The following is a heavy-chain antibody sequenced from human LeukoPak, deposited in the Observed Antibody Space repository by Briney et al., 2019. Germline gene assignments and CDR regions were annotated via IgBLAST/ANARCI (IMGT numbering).Heavy chain of an antibody. D-gene: IGHD6-13*01. CDR2: INGSGGST. CDR1: GFTFSSYS. J-gene: IGHJ6*02. Sequence: GGSLRLSCAASGFTFSSYSMSWVRQAPGKGLEWVSAINGSGGSTYYADSVKGRFTISRDNFKNTVYVQMNSVRAEYTGGYYCAKYRSSWYLYDYYYYGMDVWGQGTTVTVSS. CDR3: AKYRSSWYLYDYYYYGMDV. V-gene: IGHV3-23*01.